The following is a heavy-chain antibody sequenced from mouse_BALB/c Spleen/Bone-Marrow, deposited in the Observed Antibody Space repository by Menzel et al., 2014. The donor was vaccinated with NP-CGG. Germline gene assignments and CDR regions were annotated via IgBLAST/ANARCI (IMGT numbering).Heavy chain of an antibody. CDR1: GFSLTSYG. D-gene: IGHD1-1*01. V-gene: IGHV2-9*02. J-gene: IGHJ4*01. CDR2: IWAGGST. CDR3: ARALYYYGSSYYTMDY. Sequence: VQLQESGPGLVAPSQSLSIACTVSGFSLTSYGVHWVRQPPGKGLEWLGAIWAGGSTDYNSALMSRLSISKDNSKSQGFLKMNSLQTDDTAMYYCARALYYYGSSYYTMDYWGQGTSVIVSS.